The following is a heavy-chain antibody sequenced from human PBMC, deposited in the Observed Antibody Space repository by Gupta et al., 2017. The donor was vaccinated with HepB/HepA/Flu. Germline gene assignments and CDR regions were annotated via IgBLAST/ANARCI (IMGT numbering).Heavy chain of an antibody. J-gene: IGHJ6*03. CDR1: GGTFSSHA. V-gene: IGHV1-69*01. CDR2: IMPMFGTA. Sequence: QVQLVQSAAEVKKPGSSVKVSCKTSGGTFSSHAISWVRLAPGQGLEWMGGIMPMFGTATYGQKFQGRVTVTADESTNTAYMELSSLRSEDTAIYYCARCSGGHCFYMDVWGKGTTVTVSS. D-gene: IGHD2-15*01. CDR3: ARCSGGHCFYMDV.